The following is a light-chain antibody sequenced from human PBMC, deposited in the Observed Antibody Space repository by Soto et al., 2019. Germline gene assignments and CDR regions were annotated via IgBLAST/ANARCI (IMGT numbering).Light chain of an antibody. Sequence: EIVLTQSPVTLSLSPGERANLSCRASQSIPSNYLAWYQQKPGQAPRLLIYGASTRATGIPARFSGSGSGTEFTLTISSLQSEDFAVYYCQQYNNWPPWTFGQGTKVDIK. V-gene: IGKV3-15*01. CDR2: GAS. CDR3: QQYNNWPPWT. J-gene: IGKJ1*01. CDR1: QSIPSN.